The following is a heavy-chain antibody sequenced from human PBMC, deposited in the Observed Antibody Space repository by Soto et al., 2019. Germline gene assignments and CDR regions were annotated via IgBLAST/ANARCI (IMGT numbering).Heavy chain of an antibody. J-gene: IGHJ4*02. Sequence: SETLSLTCTVSGDSITSSVYYWAWNRQPPGRGLQFVGTIYYSGSSYSNPSLKSRLSMSVDKSKNQFSLTLKSVTAADTGVYYCASHTLDYSDADSWGQGVLVTVSS. CDR3: ASHTLDYSDADS. CDR1: GDSITSSVYY. V-gene: IGHV4-39*01. CDR2: IYYSGSS. D-gene: IGHD3-3*01.